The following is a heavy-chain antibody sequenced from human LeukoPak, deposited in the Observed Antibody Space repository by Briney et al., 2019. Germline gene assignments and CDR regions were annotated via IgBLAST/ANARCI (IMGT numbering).Heavy chain of an antibody. J-gene: IGHJ4*02. CDR1: GFTFSSYS. CDR3: ARDLSSGYFDY. V-gene: IGHV3-48*04. CDR2: ISSSSSTK. Sequence: GGSLRLSCAASGFTFSSYSMNWVRQAPGKGLEWVSYISSSSSTKYYADSVKGRFTISRDNAKNSLYLQMNSLRAEDTAVYYCARDLSSGYFDYWGQGTLVTVSS. D-gene: IGHD3-22*01.